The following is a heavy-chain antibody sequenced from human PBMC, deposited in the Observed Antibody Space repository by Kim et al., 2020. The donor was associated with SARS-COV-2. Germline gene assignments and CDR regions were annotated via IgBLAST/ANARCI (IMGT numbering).Heavy chain of an antibody. V-gene: IGHV3-23*01. Sequence: VKGRFTISRDNSKNTLYLQMNSLRAEDTAVYYCAKYPTNYYGSGSYYFDYWGQGTLVTVSS. D-gene: IGHD3-10*01. CDR3: AKYPTNYYGSGSYYFDY. J-gene: IGHJ4*02.